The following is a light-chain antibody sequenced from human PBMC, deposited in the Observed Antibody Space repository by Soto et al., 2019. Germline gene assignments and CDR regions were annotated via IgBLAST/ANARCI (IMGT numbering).Light chain of an antibody. J-gene: IGKJ1*01. CDR3: QQSYSSPWT. CDR1: QSISSY. Sequence: IWMTQSPSFLSASTGDRVTITCRASQSISSYLNWYQQKPGKAPKFLIFAASSLQSGVPSRFSGSGSGTDFTLTISSLQPEDFATYYCQQSYSSPWTFGQGTKVDIK. CDR2: AAS. V-gene: IGKV1-39*01.